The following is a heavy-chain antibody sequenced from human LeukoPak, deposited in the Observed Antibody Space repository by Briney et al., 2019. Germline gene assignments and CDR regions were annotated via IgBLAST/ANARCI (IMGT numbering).Heavy chain of an antibody. D-gene: IGHD3-16*02. CDR2: ISSSSSTI. Sequence: GGSLTLSCAASGFTFSSYSMNWVRQAPGKGLEWVSYISSSSSTIYYADSVKGRFTISRDNAKNSLYLQMNSLRDEDTAVYYCARGLDYDYVWGSYRPPHFDYWGQGTLVTVSS. J-gene: IGHJ4*02. V-gene: IGHV3-48*02. CDR3: ARGLDYDYVWGSYRPPHFDY. CDR1: GFTFSSYS.